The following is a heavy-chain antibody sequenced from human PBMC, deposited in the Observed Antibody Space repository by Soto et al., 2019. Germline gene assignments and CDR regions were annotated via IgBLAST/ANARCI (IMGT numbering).Heavy chain of an antibody. J-gene: IGHJ5*02. CDR3: ARDGAPNWHDRYTRFDP. V-gene: IGHV1-69*13. CDR1: GGTFSSYA. D-gene: IGHD1-20*01. Sequence: ASVKVSCKASGGTFSSYAISWVRQAPGQGLEWMGGIIPIFGTANYAQKFQGRVTITADESTSTAYMELSSLRSEDTAVYYCARDGAPNWHDRYTRFDPWGQGNLVTVSS. CDR2: IIPIFGTA.